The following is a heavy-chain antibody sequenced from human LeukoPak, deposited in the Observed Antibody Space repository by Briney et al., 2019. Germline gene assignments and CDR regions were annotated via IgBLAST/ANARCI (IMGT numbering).Heavy chain of an antibody. D-gene: IGHD3-10*01. Sequence: NPGRSLRLSCAASGFTSSDYYTSCIRQAPGEGLGWGSYISSSGSTIYYADSVKGRFPISRDHAKNSLYLPMNRLRAEDTAVYYCGRRGGRMVRGVIINPLDYWGQGTLVTVSS. CDR3: GRRGGRMVRGVIINPLDY. V-gene: IGHV3-11*01. J-gene: IGHJ4*02. CDR2: ISSSGSTI. CDR1: GFTSSDYY.